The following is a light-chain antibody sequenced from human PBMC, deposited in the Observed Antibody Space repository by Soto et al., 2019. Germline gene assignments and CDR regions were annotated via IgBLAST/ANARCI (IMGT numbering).Light chain of an antibody. CDR1: EDIRSY. CDR3: QQSYSTPPIT. Sequence: DIPMTQSPSSLSASVGDRVTITCRASEDIRSYLNWYQKKPGKPPKLLIYSVSSLQGGVPSRFSGSGSGTDFTLTISSLQPEDFATYYCQQSYSTPPITFGQGTRLEIK. CDR2: SVS. J-gene: IGKJ5*01. V-gene: IGKV1-39*01.